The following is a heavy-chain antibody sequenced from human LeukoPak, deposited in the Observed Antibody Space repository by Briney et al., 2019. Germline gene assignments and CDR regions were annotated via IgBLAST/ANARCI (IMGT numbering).Heavy chain of an antibody. CDR1: GFTFSSYE. CDR3: ASLLHDDFWSGYSIDY. J-gene: IGHJ4*02. V-gene: IGHV3-48*03. CDR2: IRSSGSTI. Sequence: GGSLRLSCAASGFTFSSYEMNWVRQPPGKGLEWVSYIRSSGSTIYYADSVKGRFTTSRDNAKNSLYLQMNSLRAEDTAVYYCASLLHDDFWSGYSIDYWGQGTLDTVSS. D-gene: IGHD3-3*01.